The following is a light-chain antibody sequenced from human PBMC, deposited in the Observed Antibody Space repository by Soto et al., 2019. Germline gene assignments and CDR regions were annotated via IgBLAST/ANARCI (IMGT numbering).Light chain of an antibody. CDR3: QQSHNAPLT. V-gene: IGKV1-39*01. J-gene: IGKJ4*01. CDR1: QNINSY. Sequence: DIRMTQSQSSLSASVGDRVTLTCRASQNINSYLNWYQHKPGRAPKVLVYGATNLPSGVPSRFSGSGSGTEFTFTISSLQPEDFATYYCQQSHNAPLTFGGGTRVE. CDR2: GAT.